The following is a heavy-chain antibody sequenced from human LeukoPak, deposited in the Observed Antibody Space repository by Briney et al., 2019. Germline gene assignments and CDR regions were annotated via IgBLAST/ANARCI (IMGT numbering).Heavy chain of an antibody. CDR2: IDGSNYI. V-gene: IGHV3-21*01. CDR1: GFAFSFYN. CDR3: ARDEGLPAEFFQH. J-gene: IGHJ1*01. Sequence: GGSLRLSCAASGFAFSFYNMNWVRQAPGKGLEWVSCIDGSNYIYYADSVKGRFTVSRDNAKNLLYLQLNRLRAEDTAVYYCARDEGLPAEFFQHWGQGTLVTVSS. D-gene: IGHD3/OR15-3a*01.